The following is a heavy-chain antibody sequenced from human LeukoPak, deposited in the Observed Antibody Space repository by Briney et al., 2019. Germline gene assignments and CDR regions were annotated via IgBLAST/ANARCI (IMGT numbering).Heavy chain of an antibody. Sequence: GGSLQISCKGSGSIFTSYWIGWGRQLPGKGLEGMGIIYPGDSDTKYSPSFQGQVTISADKSISTAYLQWSSLKASDTAMYYCARSDSSQAFDIWGQGTMVTVSS. V-gene: IGHV5-51*01. CDR2: IYPGDSDT. CDR3: ARSDSSQAFDI. J-gene: IGHJ3*02. D-gene: IGHD3-22*01. CDR1: GSIFTSYW.